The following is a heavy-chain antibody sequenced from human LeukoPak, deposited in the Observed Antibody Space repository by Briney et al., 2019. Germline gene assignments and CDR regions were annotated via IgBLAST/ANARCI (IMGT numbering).Heavy chain of an antibody. CDR1: GFTFSPYS. J-gene: IGHJ3*02. V-gene: IGHV3-21*01. CDR3: ASAITYCGGDCSRLGAFDI. Sequence: NSGGSLRLSCAASGFTFSPYSMCWVRQAPGKGLEWVSCISSSNSYIYYADSVKGRFTISRDNAKKLVYLQMNSLRAEDSAVYYCASAITYCGGDCSRLGAFDIWGQGTMVTVSS. CDR2: ISSSNSYI. D-gene: IGHD2-21*02.